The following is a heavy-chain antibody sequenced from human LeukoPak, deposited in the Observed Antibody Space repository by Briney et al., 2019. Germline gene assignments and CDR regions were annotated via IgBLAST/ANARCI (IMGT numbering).Heavy chain of an antibody. D-gene: IGHD2-21*02. V-gene: IGHV3-21*01. CDR3: AREPYCGGDCMEYYFDY. CDR1: GFTFSSYG. CDR2: ISSRGSFI. J-gene: IGHJ4*02. Sequence: GGSLRLSCEVSGFTFSSYGINWVRQAPGKGLEWVSFISSRGSFIYYADSVKGRFTISRDNSKNTLYLQMGSLRAEDMAVYYCAREPYCGGDCMEYYFDYWGQGTLVTVSS.